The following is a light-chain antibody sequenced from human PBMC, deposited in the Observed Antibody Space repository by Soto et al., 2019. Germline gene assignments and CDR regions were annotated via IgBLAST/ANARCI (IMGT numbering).Light chain of an antibody. V-gene: IGKV3-11*01. J-gene: IGKJ3*01. CDR2: DTS. Sequence: EIVLTQSPATLSLSPGERATLSCRASQSVNNYLGWYQQKPGQAPRLLIYDTSNRATGVPARFSGSGSGTDFTLTISWLEPEDSAVYYCQHRTTWPPLFTFGPGTKVEIK. CDR1: QSVNNY. CDR3: QHRTTWPPLFT.